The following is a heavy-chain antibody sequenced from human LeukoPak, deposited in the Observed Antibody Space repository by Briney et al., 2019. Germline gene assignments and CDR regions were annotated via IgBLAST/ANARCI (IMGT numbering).Heavy chain of an antibody. Sequence: SETLSLTCTVSGGSISSGGYYWSWIRQHPGKGLEWIGYIYYSGSTYYNPSLKSRVTISVDTSKNQFSLKLSSVTAADTAVYYCARARSGYDLPEQEPIFDYWGQGTLVTVSS. V-gene: IGHV4-31*03. CDR2: IYYSGST. D-gene: IGHD5-12*01. J-gene: IGHJ4*02. CDR1: GGSISSGGYY. CDR3: ARARSGYDLPEQEPIFDY.